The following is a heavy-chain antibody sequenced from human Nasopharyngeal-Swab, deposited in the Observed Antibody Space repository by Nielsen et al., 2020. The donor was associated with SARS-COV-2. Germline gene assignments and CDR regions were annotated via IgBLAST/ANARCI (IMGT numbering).Heavy chain of an antibody. CDR2: ISSSGSYM. D-gene: IGHD2-2*01. V-gene: IGHV3-21*01. CDR3: ASDSRY. Sequence: GESLKISCAASGFTFSSYTMTWVLQAPGRGLEWVSSISSSGSYMYYTDSVKGRFTMSRDNAKNSLYLQMNSLSAEDTAVYYCASDSRYWGQGTLVTVSS. CDR1: GFTFSSYT. J-gene: IGHJ4*02.